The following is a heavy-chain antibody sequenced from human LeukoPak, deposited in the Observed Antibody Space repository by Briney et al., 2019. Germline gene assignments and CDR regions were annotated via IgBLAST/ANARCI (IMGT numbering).Heavy chain of an antibody. V-gene: IGHV4-4*07. CDR2: IYSSGST. Sequence: SETLSLTCTVSGGSISNYYWNWIRQPAGKGLEWIGRIYSSGSTNYNPSLKSRVTMPVDTSKNQFSLELSSVTAADTAVYYCARGAGAGTGYYYYYMDVWGKGTTVTVSS. CDR1: GGSISNYY. J-gene: IGHJ6*03. CDR3: ARGAGAGTGYYYYYMDV. D-gene: IGHD6-19*01.